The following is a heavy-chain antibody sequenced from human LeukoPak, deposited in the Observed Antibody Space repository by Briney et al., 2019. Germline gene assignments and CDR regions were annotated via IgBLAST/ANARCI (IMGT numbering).Heavy chain of an antibody. D-gene: IGHD1-7*01. CDR3: ARSFRYNWNYPPGY. CDR2: INYSGTT. J-gene: IGHJ4*02. V-gene: IGHV4-39*01. Sequence: SGTLSLTCTVSGGSISSDTHFWGWIRQPPVKGLEWIGSINYSGTTYYNLSLRSRVTISVDTSKNQFSLKLSSVTAADTAVYYCARSFRYNWNYPPGYWGQGTLVTVSS. CDR1: GGSISSDTHF.